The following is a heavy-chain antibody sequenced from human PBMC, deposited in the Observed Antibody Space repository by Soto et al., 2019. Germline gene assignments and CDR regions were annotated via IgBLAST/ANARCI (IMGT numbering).Heavy chain of an antibody. J-gene: IGHJ4*02. CDR2: IYYSGST. V-gene: IGHV4-59*01. D-gene: IGHD6-6*01. CDR3: ARSVSLWGSSGIFDY. Sequence: CIMQPTGKGLEWIGYIYYSGSTNYNPSLKSRVTISVDTSKNQFSLKLSSVTAADTAVYYCARSVSLWGSSGIFDYWRQGTLVTVSS.